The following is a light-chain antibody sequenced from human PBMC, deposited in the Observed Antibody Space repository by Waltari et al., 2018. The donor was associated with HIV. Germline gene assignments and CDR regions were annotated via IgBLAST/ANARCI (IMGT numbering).Light chain of an antibody. CDR1: SSDVGGYNY. Sequence: QSALTQPASVSGSPGQSITISCTGTSSDVGGYNYVSWYQPHPGKAPKLMIYEVSNRPSGVSNRFAGSKSGNTASLTISGLQAEDEADYYCSSYTSSSTLEVFGTGTKVTVL. V-gene: IGLV2-14*01. CDR2: EVS. CDR3: SSYTSSSTLEV. J-gene: IGLJ1*01.